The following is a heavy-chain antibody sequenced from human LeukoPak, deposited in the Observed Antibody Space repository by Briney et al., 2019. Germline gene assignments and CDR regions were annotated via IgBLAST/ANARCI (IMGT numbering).Heavy chain of an antibody. J-gene: IGHJ4*02. CDR1: GFTFSSYA. D-gene: IGHD4-23*01. Sequence: QPGGSLRLSCAASGFTFSSYAMSWVRPAPGKGLEWVSAISGSGGSTYYADSVKGRFTISRDNSKNTLYLQMNSLRADDTAVYYCARDDNSVAIRGSVAVFVFDYWGQGTLVSVSS. V-gene: IGHV3-23*01. CDR3: ARDDNSVAIRGSVAVFVFDY. CDR2: ISGSGGST.